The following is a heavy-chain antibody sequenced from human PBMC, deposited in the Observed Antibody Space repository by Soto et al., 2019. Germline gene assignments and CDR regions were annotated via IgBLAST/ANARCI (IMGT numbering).Heavy chain of an antibody. V-gene: IGHV3-11*01. CDR1: GFTFSDYY. CDR2: ISSSGSTI. Sequence: GESLKISCAASGFTFSDYYMSWIRQAPGKGLEWVSYISSSGSTIYHADSVKGRFTISRDNAKNSLYLQMNSLRAEDTAVFYCTKHLSNGSPDYWGQGTLVTVSS. CDR3: TKHLSNGSPDY. J-gene: IGHJ4*02. D-gene: IGHD2-8*01.